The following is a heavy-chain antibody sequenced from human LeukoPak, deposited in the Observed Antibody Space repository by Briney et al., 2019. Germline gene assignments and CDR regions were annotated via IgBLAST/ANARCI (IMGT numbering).Heavy chain of an antibody. CDR1: GFTFSDYY. J-gene: IGHJ4*02. D-gene: IGHD5-24*01. Sequence: GESLRFSCAASGFTFSDYYMSWIRQAPGKGLEWVSYISSSGSTIYYADSVKGRFTISRDNAKNSLYLQMNSLRAEDTAVYYCARVLSWLYYFDYWGQGTLVTVSS. CDR2: ISSSGSTI. V-gene: IGHV3-11*01. CDR3: ARVLSWLYYFDY.